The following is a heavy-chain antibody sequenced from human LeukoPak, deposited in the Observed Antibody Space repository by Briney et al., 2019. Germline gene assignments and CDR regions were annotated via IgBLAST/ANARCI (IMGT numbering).Heavy chain of an antibody. D-gene: IGHD6-6*01. CDR2: IYYSGST. V-gene: IGHV4-59*12. CDR1: GGSISSYY. CDR3: ARDRSVGVLPAPPFDF. J-gene: IGHJ4*02. Sequence: SETLSLTCTVSGGSISSYYWSWIRQPPGKGLEWIGCIYYSGSTNYNPSFKSRVTISVDTSKNQFSLTLTSVTAADTAVYYCARDRSVGVLPAPPFDFWGQGTLVTVSS.